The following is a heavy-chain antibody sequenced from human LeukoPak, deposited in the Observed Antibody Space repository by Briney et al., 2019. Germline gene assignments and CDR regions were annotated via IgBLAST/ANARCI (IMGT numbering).Heavy chain of an antibody. CDR3: ARGRYGSGSYVFCAFDI. CDR2: VSYDGSNK. J-gene: IGHJ3*02. Sequence: GRSLRFSCAASGFTFSSYGIHWVRQAPGQGLEWVAVVSYDGSNKYYADSVKGRFTISRGNSKNTLYLQMNSLRAEDAAVYYCARGRYGSGSYVFCAFDIWGQGTMVTVSS. CDR1: GFTFSSYG. V-gene: IGHV3-30-3*01. D-gene: IGHD3-10*01.